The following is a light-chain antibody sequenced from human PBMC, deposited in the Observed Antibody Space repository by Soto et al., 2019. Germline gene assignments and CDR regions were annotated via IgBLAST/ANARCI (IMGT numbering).Light chain of an antibody. J-gene: IGLJ1*01. V-gene: IGLV1-47*01. CDR2: RNN. CDR3: AAWDVSLSGYV. CDR1: SSNIGSNY. Sequence: QSVLTQPPSASGTPGQRVTISCSGSSSNIGSNYVYWYQQLPGTAPKLLIYRNNQRPSGVPDRFSGSKSGTSASLAISGLRSEDEADYYCAAWDVSLSGYVFGTGTQLT.